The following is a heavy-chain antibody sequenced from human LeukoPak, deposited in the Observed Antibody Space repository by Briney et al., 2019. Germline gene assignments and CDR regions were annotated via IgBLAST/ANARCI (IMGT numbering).Heavy chain of an antibody. CDR3: ARSSVVTAMVHLEY. CDR1: GGTFTSYA. J-gene: IGHJ4*02. CDR2: IIPIFGAA. D-gene: IGHD2-21*02. Sequence: ASVKVSCKASGGTFTSYAISWVRQAPGQGLEWMGGIIPIFGAANYAQKFQGRVTITADKSTSTSYMELSSLRSEDTAVYYCARSSVVTAMVHLEYWGQGTLVTVSS. V-gene: IGHV1-69*06.